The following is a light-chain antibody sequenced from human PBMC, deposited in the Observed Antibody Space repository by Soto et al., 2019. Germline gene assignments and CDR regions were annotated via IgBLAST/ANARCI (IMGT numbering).Light chain of an antibody. CDR1: QSVSSSY. CDR3: QQYGSSPRT. J-gene: IGKJ1*01. CDR2: GAS. V-gene: IGKV3-20*01. Sequence: DIVLTQSAGTLSLSPGERATLSCRASQSVSSSYLAWYQQKPGQAPRLLIYGASSRATGIPDRFSGSGSGTDFTLTISRLESEDFAVYYCQQYGSSPRTFGQGTKV.